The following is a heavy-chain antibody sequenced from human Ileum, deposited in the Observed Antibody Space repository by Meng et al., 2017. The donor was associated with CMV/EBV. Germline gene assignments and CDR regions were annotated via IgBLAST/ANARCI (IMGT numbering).Heavy chain of an antibody. CDR3: ARRVREVRERSWENWLTP. D-gene: IGHD3-10*01. V-gene: IGHV4-4*07. CDR1: GGSISTYC. CDR2: ICGTGTI. J-gene: IGHJ5*02. Sequence: VPLPESGPGLVSPSETLSLYCTVPGGSISTYCWNWIRQSAGKRLEWIGRICGTGTIQYNPSFKSRLTLSLDTSKSQFSLRLTSVTAADTAVYFCARRVREVRERSWENWLTPWGQGILVTVSS.